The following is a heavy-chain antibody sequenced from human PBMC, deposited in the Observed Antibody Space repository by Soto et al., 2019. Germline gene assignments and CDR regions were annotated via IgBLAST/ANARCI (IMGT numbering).Heavy chain of an antibody. Sequence: QAQVVQSGDEVKKPGASVKVSCKASGYIFTGYGISWVRQAPGQGLEWMGWISPYNGHTEFAQRLQGRLTLTTDTSTNTAFMELSNLRSDDTAVYYCARGGRGYHTGRGFAGTMDVWGQGTTVTVSS. D-gene: IGHD3-22*01. J-gene: IGHJ6*02. CDR3: ARGGRGYHTGRGFAGTMDV. CDR2: ISPYNGHT. CDR1: GYIFTGYG. V-gene: IGHV1-18*04.